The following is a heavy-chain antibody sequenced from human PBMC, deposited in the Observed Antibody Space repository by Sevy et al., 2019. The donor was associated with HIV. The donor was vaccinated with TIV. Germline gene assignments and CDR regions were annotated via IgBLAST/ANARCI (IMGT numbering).Heavy chain of an antibody. CDR1: GGTFSSYA. J-gene: IGHJ4*02. V-gene: IGHV1-69*13. CDR2: IIPIFGTA. D-gene: IGHD6-6*01. Sequence: ASVKVSCKASGGTFSSYAISWVRQAPGQGLEWMGGIIPIFGTANYAQKFQGRVTITADESTSTAYMELSSLRSEDTAVYYCARVGRRKNPSRPEYYFDYWGQGTLATVSS. CDR3: ARVGRRKNPSRPEYYFDY.